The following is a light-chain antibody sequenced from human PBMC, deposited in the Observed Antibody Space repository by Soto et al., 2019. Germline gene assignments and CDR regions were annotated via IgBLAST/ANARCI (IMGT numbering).Light chain of an antibody. Sequence: QSVLTQPPSVSAAPGQKVTISCNGSSSNIGGNSVSWYQQLPGTAPKLLIYDDDKRPSGIPDRFSGSKSGTSATLGITGFQTGDEADYYCGSLDSSLSAYVFATGTKVTV. V-gene: IGLV1-51*01. CDR1: SSNIGGNS. CDR3: GSLDSSLSAYV. J-gene: IGLJ1*01. CDR2: DDD.